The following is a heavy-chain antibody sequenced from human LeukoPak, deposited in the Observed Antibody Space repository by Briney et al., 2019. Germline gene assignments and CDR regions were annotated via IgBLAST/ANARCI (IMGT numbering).Heavy chain of an antibody. CDR1: GGSISSYY. V-gene: IGHV4-4*08. CDR2: VYSSGST. J-gene: IGHJ4*02. CDR3: ARDPSASRGYFDY. Sequence: PSETLSLTCTVSGGSISSYYWSWIRQPPGKGLEWIAFVYSSGSTNYNPSLKSRVTISVDTSKNQFSLNLSAVAAADTAVYYCARDPSASRGYFDYWGQGTLVTVSS.